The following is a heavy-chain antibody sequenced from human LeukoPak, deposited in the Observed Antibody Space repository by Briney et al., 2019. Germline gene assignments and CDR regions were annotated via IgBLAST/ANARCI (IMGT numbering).Heavy chain of an antibody. CDR2: IREERGQE. J-gene: IGHJ5*02. D-gene: IGHD5-18*01. CDR1: GLTFSNHW. V-gene: IGHV3-7*03. Sequence: GGSLRLSCVASGLTFSNHWMSWVRQAPGKGLEWVANIREERGQEYYVDSVKGRFTISKNSAKNSLYLQMNTLRVEDTAMYYCASLDTAKQPLANHWGQGTLVTVSS. CDR3: ASLDTAKQPLANH.